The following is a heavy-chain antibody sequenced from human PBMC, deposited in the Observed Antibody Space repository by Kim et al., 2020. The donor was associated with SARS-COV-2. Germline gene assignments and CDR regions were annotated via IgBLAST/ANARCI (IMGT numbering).Heavy chain of an antibody. Sequence: SVKDRFTRSGDNSKNKLYLQRNSLRAEDTAVYYCARDGSGSYYGQYYFDYWGQGTLVTVSS. CDR3: ARDGSGSYYGQYYFDY. D-gene: IGHD1-26*01. J-gene: IGHJ4*02. V-gene: IGHV3-30*01.